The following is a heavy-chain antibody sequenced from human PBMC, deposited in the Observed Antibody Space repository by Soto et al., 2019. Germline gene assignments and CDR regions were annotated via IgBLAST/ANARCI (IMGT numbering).Heavy chain of an antibody. J-gene: IGHJ4*02. V-gene: IGHV4-30-4*01. D-gene: IGHD3-10*01. Sequence: QVQLQESGPGLVKPSQTLSLACTVSGGSISSGDYYWSWIRQPPGKGLEWIGYIYYSGSTYYNPSLKSLVTISVDTSKTQFSLKLSSVTAADTAVYYCARAQGSGFLVSWGQGTLVTVSS. CDR2: IYYSGST. CDR1: GGSISSGDYY. CDR3: ARAQGSGFLVS.